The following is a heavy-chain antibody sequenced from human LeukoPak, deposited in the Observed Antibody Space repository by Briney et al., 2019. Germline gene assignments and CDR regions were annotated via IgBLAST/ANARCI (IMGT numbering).Heavy chain of an antibody. D-gene: IGHD3-22*01. CDR3: ARFELDSGGYATDFDS. CDR2: ISGSSSHT. V-gene: IGHV3-11*06. Sequence: GGSLRLSCVVSGFSLSDYYMNWIRQTPGKGLEWLSYISGSSSHTLYADSVKGRFTTSRDNAKNSLYLQMSSLRAEDTAVYYCARFELDSGGYATDFDSWGQGTLVTVSP. CDR1: GFSLSDYY. J-gene: IGHJ4*02.